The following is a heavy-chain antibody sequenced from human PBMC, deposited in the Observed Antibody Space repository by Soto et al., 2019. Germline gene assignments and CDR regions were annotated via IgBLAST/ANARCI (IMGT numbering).Heavy chain of an antibody. D-gene: IGHD3-22*01. J-gene: IGHJ4*02. V-gene: IGHV4-59*01. CDR2: IYYTGST. CDR1: GGSTTYYS. Sequence: QVQLQESGPGLVKPSETLSVTCTVSGGSTTYYSWSWFRQAPGKGLEWLGYIYYTGSTNYNPPLKSPLSMLSDSSNIECAVILTSETAEDTAVYSFAKGWGSGGIVVDYWCQGALVIVSS. CDR3: AKGWGSGGIVVDY.